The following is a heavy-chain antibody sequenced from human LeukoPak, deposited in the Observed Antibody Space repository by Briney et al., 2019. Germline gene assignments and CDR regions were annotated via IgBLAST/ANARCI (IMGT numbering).Heavy chain of an antibody. CDR2: ISRSSSNI. Sequence: GGSLRLSCSASGFTFSTYSMNWVRQAPGKGLEWVSSISRSSSNIYYADSVKGRFTISRDNAKNSLYLQMNSLRAEDTAVYYCAREDGSGYVYYFDYWGQGTLVTVSS. J-gene: IGHJ4*02. CDR1: GFTFSTYS. D-gene: IGHD3-22*01. V-gene: IGHV3-21*01. CDR3: AREDGSGYVYYFDY.